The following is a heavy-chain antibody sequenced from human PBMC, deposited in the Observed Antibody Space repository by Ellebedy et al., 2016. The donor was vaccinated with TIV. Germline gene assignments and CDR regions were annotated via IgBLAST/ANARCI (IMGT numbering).Heavy chain of an antibody. V-gene: IGHV3-15*01. CDR3: NRDPGLHRQNTPPN. J-gene: IGHJ1*01. D-gene: IGHD2-15*01. CDR1: GFSFNNAY. CDR2: IRTTSDGATT. Sequence: PGGSLRLSCAASGFSFNNAYMSWVRQAPGKGLEWLGRIRTTSDGATTDYAAPVKDRFTISRDDSKSMLYLQMSSLKTEDTAVYYCNRDPGLHRQNTPPNWGQGTLVTVSS.